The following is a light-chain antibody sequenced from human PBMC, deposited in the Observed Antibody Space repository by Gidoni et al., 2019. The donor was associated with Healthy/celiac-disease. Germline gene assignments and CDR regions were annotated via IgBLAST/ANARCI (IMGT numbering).Light chain of an antibody. Sequence: EIVLTLSPGTLSLSPGERATLPCRASQSVSSSYLAWYQKKPGQAPRLLIYGASSRATGIPDRFSGSGSGTDFTLTISRLEPEDFAVYYCQQYGSSLLTFGGGTKVEIK. J-gene: IGKJ4*01. CDR1: QSVSSSY. CDR2: GAS. CDR3: QQYGSSLLT. V-gene: IGKV3-20*01.